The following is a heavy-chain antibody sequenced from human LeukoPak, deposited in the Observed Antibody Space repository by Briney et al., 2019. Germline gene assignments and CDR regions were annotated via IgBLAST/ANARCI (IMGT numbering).Heavy chain of an antibody. D-gene: IGHD3-9*01. V-gene: IGHV4-30-2*03. J-gene: IGHJ5*02. CDR2: IYHSGST. CDR1: GGSISSGGYS. CDR3: ARLPTGYPNWFDP. Sequence: SENLSLTCAVSGGSISSGGYSWSWIRQPPGKGLEWIGYIYHSGSTYYNPSLKSRVTISVDTSKNQFFLKLSSVTAADTAVYYCARLPTGYPNWFDPWGQGSLVTVSS.